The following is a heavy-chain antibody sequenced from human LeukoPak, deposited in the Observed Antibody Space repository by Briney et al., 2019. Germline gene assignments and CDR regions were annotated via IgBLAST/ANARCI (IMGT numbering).Heavy chain of an antibody. CDR3: ARRSGSSWSDAFDI. J-gene: IGHJ3*02. V-gene: IGHV3-53*01. CDR1: GFTVVSNY. CDR2: IYSGGST. Sequence: PGGSLRLSCAASGFTVVSNYMSWVRQALGKGLEWVSVIYSGGSTYYADSVKGRFTISRANSKNTLYLQMNSLRAEDTAVYYCARRSGSSWSDAFDIWGQGTMVTASS. D-gene: IGHD6-13*01.